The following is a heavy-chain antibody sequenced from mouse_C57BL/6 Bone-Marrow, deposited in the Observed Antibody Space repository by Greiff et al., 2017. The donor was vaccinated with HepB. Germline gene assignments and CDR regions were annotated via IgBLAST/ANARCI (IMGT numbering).Heavy chain of an antibody. CDR1: GYTFTEYT. J-gene: IGHJ2*01. CDR3: AGDEDGPHYYYGSSGYYFDY. D-gene: IGHD1-1*01. V-gene: IGHV1-62-2*01. CDR2: FYPGSGSI. Sequence: VQLQQSGAELVKPGASVKLSCKASGYTFTEYTIHWVKQRSGQGLEWIGWFYPGSGSIKYNEKFKDKATLTADKSSSTVYMELSRLTSEDSAIYFCAGDEDGPHYYYGSSGYYFDYWGQGTTLTVSS.